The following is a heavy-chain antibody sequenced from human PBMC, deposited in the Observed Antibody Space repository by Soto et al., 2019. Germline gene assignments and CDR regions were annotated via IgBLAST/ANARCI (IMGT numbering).Heavy chain of an antibody. D-gene: IGHD3-22*01. CDR3: AKSRGSSGYSGNAFDI. J-gene: IGHJ3*02. Sequence: EVQLVESGGGLVQPGRSLRLSCAASGFTFDDYAMHWVRQAPGKGLEWVSGLSWNSGSIAYADSVKGRFTISRDNAKNSLYLHINSLRAEDTALYYCAKSRGSSGYSGNAFDIWGQGTMVTVSS. V-gene: IGHV3-9*01. CDR2: LSWNSGSI. CDR1: GFTFDDYA.